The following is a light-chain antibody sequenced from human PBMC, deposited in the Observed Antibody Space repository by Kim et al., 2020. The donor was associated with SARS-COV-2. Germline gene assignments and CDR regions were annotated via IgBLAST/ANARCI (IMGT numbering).Light chain of an antibody. V-gene: IGKV3-15*01. CDR1: QSVSSN. CDR3: QQYNNWTAWT. J-gene: IGKJ1*01. CDR2: GAS. Sequence: EIVMTQSPATLSVSPGERATLSCRASQSVSSNLAWYQQKPGQAPRLLIYGASTRATGIPARFSGSGSGTGFTLTISSLQSEDFAVYYCQQYNNWTAWTFGQGTKVDIK.